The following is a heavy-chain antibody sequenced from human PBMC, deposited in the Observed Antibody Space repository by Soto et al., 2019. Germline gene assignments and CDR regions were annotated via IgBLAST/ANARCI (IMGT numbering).Heavy chain of an antibody. Sequence: GGSLRLSCAASGFTSSSYGMHWVRQAPGKGLEWVAVIWYDGSNKYYADSVKGRFTISRDNSKNMLYLQMNSLRAEDTAVYYCARDPCSSTSCYSDWFDRWGQGTLVTVSS. CDR2: IWYDGSNK. V-gene: IGHV3-33*01. CDR3: ARDPCSSTSCYSDWFDR. CDR1: GFTSSSYG. J-gene: IGHJ5*02. D-gene: IGHD2-2*01.